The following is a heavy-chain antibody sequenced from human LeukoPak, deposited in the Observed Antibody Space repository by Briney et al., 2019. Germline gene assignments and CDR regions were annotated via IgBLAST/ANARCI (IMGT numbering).Heavy chain of an antibody. V-gene: IGHV3-30*03. CDR1: GFSFRSYA. Sequence: PGKSLRLSCAGSGFSFRSYAMHWVRQAPAKGLEWVALISYYGSNQYYAESVKGRFIIYREHSNDILHLQMNRLTAEDTALYYCAREGIMYYDFFSAYTWGQGTLVTVSS. CDR3: AREGIMYYDFFSAYT. J-gene: IGHJ5*02. D-gene: IGHD3-3*01. CDR2: ISYYGSNQ.